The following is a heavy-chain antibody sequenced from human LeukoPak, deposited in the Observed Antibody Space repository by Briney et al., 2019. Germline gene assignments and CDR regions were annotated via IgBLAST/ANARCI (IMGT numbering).Heavy chain of an antibody. D-gene: IGHD3-10*01. Sequence: PGGSLRLSCAASGFTFSSYAMNWVRQAPGKGLGWVSGISGSGGSPYYADSVKGRFTISRDNSKNTLYLQMNSLRAEDTAVYYCWITMLRGVKGDFQHWGQGTLVTVS. CDR2: ISGSGGSP. CDR3: WITMLRGVKGDFQH. CDR1: GFTFSSYA. V-gene: IGHV3-23*01. J-gene: IGHJ1*01.